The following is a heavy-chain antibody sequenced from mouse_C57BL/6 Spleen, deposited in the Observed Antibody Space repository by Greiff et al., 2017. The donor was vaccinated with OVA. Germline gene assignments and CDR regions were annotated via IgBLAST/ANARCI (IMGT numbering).Heavy chain of an antibody. CDR3: AREEVRSFAY. V-gene: IGHV1-54*01. CDR1: GYAFTNYL. CDR2: INPGSGGT. J-gene: IGHJ3*01. Sequence: QVQLQQSGAELVRPGTSVKVSCKASGYAFTNYLIEWVKQRPGQGLEWIGVINPGSGGTNYNEKFKGKATLTADKSSSTAYMQLSSLTSEDSAVYFCAREEVRSFAYWGQGTLVTVSA. D-gene: IGHD2-14*01.